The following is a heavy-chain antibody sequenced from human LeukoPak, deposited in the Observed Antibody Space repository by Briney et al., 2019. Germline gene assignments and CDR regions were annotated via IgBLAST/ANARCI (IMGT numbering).Heavy chain of an antibody. CDR1: GVSLSSYY. Sequence: SETLSLTCTVSGVSLSSYYWSWIRQPPGKGLEWIGYIYYSGSTNYNPSLKSRVTISVDTSKNQFSLKLSSVTSADTAVYYCARAAARGAYYYMDVWGKGTTVTVSS. CDR2: IYYSGST. V-gene: IGHV4-59*01. J-gene: IGHJ6*03. CDR3: ARAAARGAYYYMDV. D-gene: IGHD6-6*01.